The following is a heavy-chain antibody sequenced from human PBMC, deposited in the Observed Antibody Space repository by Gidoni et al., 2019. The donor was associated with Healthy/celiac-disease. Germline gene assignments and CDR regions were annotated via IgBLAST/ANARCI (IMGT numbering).Heavy chain of an antibody. V-gene: IGHV2-5*01. J-gene: IGHJ3*02. CDR2: IYWNDDK. Sequence: ITLKESGPTLVKPTQTFTLTCTFSGFSLSTSGVGVGWIRQPPGKALEWLALIYWNDDKRYSPSLKSRLTITKDTSKNQVVLTMTNMDPVDTATYYCAHSRGYRDAFDIWGQGTMVTVSS. CDR1: GFSLSTSGVG. CDR3: AHSRGYRDAFDI. D-gene: IGHD5-12*01.